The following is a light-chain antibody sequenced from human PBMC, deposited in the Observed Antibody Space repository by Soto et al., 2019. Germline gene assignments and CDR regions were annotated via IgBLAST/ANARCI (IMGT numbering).Light chain of an antibody. Sequence: QSVLTQPASVSGSPGQSITISCTGSSSDVGGYNYVSWYQQHPGKAPKLMIYEVSNRPSGVSNRFSDSKSGNTASLTISGLQAEDEADYYCSSYTTTNTDVFGTGTKVTVL. CDR1: SSDVGGYNY. V-gene: IGLV2-14*01. J-gene: IGLJ1*01. CDR2: EVS. CDR3: SSYTTTNTDV.